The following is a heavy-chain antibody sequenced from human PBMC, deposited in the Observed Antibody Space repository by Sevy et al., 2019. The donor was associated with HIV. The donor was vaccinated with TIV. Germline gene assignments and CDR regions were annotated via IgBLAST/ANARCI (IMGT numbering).Heavy chain of an antibody. J-gene: IGHJ4*02. CDR2: ISAYNGNT. CDR3: ARDAVGAVAGTFDY. D-gene: IGHD6-19*01. Sequence: ASVTVSCKASGYTFTSYGISWVRQAPGQGLEWMGWISAYNGNTNYAQKLQGRVTMTTDTSTSTAYMELRSLRSDDTAVYYCARDAVGAVAGTFDYWGQGTLVTVSS. V-gene: IGHV1-18*01. CDR1: GYTFTSYG.